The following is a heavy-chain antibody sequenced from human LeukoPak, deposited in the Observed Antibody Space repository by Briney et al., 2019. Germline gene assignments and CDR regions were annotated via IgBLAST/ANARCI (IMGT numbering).Heavy chain of an antibody. Sequence: PGGSLRLSCEASGFTFSAYAMTWVRQAPGKGLEWVSSIGSDNKPHYSESVKGRFAISRDNAKNSLYLQMNSLRAEDTAVYYCARDSGAVADYYGMDVWGQGTTVTVSS. CDR2: IGSDNKP. J-gene: IGHJ6*02. V-gene: IGHV3-69-1*02. D-gene: IGHD6-19*01. CDR1: GFTFSAYA. CDR3: ARDSGAVADYYGMDV.